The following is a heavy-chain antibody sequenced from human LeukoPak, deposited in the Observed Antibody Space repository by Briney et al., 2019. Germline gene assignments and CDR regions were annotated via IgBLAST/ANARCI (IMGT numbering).Heavy chain of an antibody. J-gene: IGHJ4*02. CDR2: KCGSGGST. V-gene: IGHV3-23*01. D-gene: IGHD6-19*01. CDR3: AKGIGIAVAGNFDY. Sequence: PGRTLSLSRALSLFTLTSYAMSWVRHTPGKGQGRVLAKCGSGGSTYYADSVKGRFTISRDNSKNTLYLQMNSLRAEDTAVYYCAKGIGIAVAGNFDYWDQGTLVTVSS. CDR1: LFTLTSYA.